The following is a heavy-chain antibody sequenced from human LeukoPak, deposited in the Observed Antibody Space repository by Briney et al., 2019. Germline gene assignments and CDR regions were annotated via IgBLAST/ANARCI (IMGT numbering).Heavy chain of an antibody. CDR1: GYTFTSYG. J-gene: IGHJ4*02. CDR2: ISAYNGNT. CDR3: ARGGYYYDSSGYLSPADY. D-gene: IGHD3-22*01. Sequence: ASVKVSCKASGYTFTSYGISWVRQAPGQGLEWMGWISAYNGNTNYAQKLQGRVTMTTDTSTSTAYMELRSLRSGDTAVYYCARGGYYYDSSGYLSPADYWGQGTLVTVSS. V-gene: IGHV1-18*01.